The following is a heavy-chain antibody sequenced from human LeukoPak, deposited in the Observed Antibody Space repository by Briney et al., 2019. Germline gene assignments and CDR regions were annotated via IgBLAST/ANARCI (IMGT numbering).Heavy chain of an antibody. Sequence: GGSLRLSCAASGFTVSSNYMNWVRQAPGKGLEWVSVMYSGGSTFYGDSVKGRFTISRDNSMNTLYLQMNSLRAEDTAVFYCARENNWNYPYYFDYWGRGTLVTVSS. D-gene: IGHD1-7*01. CDR2: MYSGGST. J-gene: IGHJ4*02. CDR3: ARENNWNYPYYFDY. V-gene: IGHV3-66*01. CDR1: GFTVSSNY.